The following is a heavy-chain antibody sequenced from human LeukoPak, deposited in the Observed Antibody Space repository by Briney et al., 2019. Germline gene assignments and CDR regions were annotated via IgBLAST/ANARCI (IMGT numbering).Heavy chain of an antibody. J-gene: IGHJ5*02. Sequence: SETLSLTCTVSGGSISSSSYYWGWIRQPPGKGLEWIGSIYYSGSTYYNPSLKSRVTISVDTSKNQFSLKLSSVTAADTAVYYCARVCVDSSGISDWFDPWGQGTLVTVSS. CDR3: ARVCVDSSGISDWFDP. CDR1: GGSISSSSYY. CDR2: IYYSGST. V-gene: IGHV4-39*07. D-gene: IGHD3-22*01.